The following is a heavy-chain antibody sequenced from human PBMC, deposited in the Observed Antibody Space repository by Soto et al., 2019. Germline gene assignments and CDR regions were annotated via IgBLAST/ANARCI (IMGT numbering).Heavy chain of an antibody. CDR1: GGSFSGYY. J-gene: IGHJ6*02. Sequence: SETLSLTCAVYGGSFSGYYWSWIRQPPGKGLKWIREINHSGSTNYNPSLKSRVTISVDTSKNQFSLKLSSVTAADTAVYYCSGAKWIQLWLKVYYYGMDVWGQGTTVTVSS. V-gene: IGHV4-34*01. CDR3: SGAKWIQLWLKVYYYGMDV. D-gene: IGHD5-18*01. CDR2: INHSGST.